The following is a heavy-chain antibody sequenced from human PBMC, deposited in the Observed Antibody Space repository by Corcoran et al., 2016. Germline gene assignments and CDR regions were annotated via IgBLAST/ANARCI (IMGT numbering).Heavy chain of an antibody. V-gene: IGHV3-30*18. CDR2: ISYDGSNK. CDR3: AKDHWDYYDRGMGYFDL. D-gene: IGHD3-22*01. Sequence: QVQLVESGGGVVQPGRSLRLSCAASGFTFISYGMHWVRQAPGKGLEWVAVISYDGSNKYYADSVKGRFPISRDNSKNTLYLQMNSLRAEDTAVYYCAKDHWDYYDRGMGYFDLWGRGTLVTVSS. J-gene: IGHJ2*01. CDR1: GFTFISYG.